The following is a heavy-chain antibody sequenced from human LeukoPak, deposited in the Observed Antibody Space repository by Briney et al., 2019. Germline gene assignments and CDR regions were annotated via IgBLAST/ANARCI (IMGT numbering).Heavy chain of an antibody. Sequence: PGGSLRLSCAASGFTFSDYGMHWVRQAPGKGLEWVAVISYDGSNKYYADSVKGRFTISRDNSKNTLYLQMNSLRPEDTAVYYCAKDYRLKQPLVAVDCWGQGTLVTVSS. CDR3: AKDYRLKQPLVAVDC. J-gene: IGHJ4*02. CDR1: GFTFSDYG. D-gene: IGHD6-13*01. CDR2: ISYDGSNK. V-gene: IGHV3-30*18.